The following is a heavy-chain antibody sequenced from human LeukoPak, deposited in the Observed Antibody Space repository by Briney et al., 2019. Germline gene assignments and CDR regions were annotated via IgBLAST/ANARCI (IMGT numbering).Heavy chain of an antibody. Sequence: GGSLRLSCAASGFTVSSNYMSWVRQAPGKGLEWVSDIYSGGSTYYADSVKGRFTISRDNSKTTLYLQIDSLRAEDTAVYYCARAHRTLDSSGYYFTNWFDPWGQGTLVTVSS. J-gene: IGHJ5*02. D-gene: IGHD3-22*01. CDR3: ARAHRTLDSSGYYFTNWFDP. V-gene: IGHV3-66*01. CDR2: IYSGGST. CDR1: GFTVSSNY.